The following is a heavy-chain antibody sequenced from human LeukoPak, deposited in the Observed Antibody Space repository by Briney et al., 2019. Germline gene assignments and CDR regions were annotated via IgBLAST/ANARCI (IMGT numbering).Heavy chain of an antibody. CDR2: IYYSGST. J-gene: IGHJ4*02. CDR1: GGSISSSSYY. V-gene: IGHV4-39*02. CDR3: AREWDTSSFDPRASGDH. Sequence: SETLSLTCTVSGGSISSSSYYWGWIRQPPGKGLEWIGSIYYSGSTYYNPSLKSRVTISIDTSENEFSLKLTSVTAADTAVYYCAREWDTSSFDPRASGDHWGQGTPVTVSS. D-gene: IGHD3-9*01.